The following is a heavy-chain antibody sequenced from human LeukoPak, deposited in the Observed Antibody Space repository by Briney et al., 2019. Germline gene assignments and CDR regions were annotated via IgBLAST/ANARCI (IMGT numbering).Heavy chain of an antibody. Sequence: GGSLRLSCAASGFTFSNAWMNWVRQAPGKGLEWVGRSKSKTDGGTTDYAAPVKGRFTISRDDSKNTLYLQMNSLKNEHTDVYYCSTTSYYDSSEAYWGQGTLVTVSS. CDR2: SKSKTDGGTT. V-gene: IGHV3-15*07. D-gene: IGHD3-22*01. CDR3: STTSYYDSSEAY. J-gene: IGHJ4*02. CDR1: GFTFSNAW.